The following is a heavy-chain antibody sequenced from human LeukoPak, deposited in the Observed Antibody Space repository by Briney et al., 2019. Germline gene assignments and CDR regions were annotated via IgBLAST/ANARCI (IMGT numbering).Heavy chain of an antibody. Sequence: SETLSLTCAVSGSSISSTNWWSWVRQPPGKGLEWIGEIFHSGSTNYSPSLKSRVTISVDKSKNQFALKLSSVTAADTAVYYCARLGNQGRSHYFDYWGQGTLVTVSS. CDR1: GSSISSTNW. CDR2: IFHSGST. J-gene: IGHJ4*02. D-gene: IGHD1-26*01. CDR3: ARLGNQGRSHYFDY. V-gene: IGHV4-4*02.